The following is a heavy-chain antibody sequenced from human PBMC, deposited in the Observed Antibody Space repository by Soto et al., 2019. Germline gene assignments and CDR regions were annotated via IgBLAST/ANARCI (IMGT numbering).Heavy chain of an antibody. Sequence: QVLLVETGGGVVQPGTSLRLSCAASGFTFRTFGMHWVRQAPGKGLEWVSVIWNDGSKKFYADSVKGQFTISRDNSNNTLYLQMDSLRPEDTAVYYCVTGNQNFFDYWGQGTLVTVSS. J-gene: IGHJ4*02. V-gene: IGHV3-33*01. CDR1: GFTFRTFG. CDR2: IWNDGSKK. D-gene: IGHD1-1*01. CDR3: VTGNQNFFDY.